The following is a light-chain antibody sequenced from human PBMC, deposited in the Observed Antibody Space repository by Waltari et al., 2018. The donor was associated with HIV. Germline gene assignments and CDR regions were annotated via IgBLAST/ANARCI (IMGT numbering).Light chain of an antibody. Sequence: QSALTQPASVSGSPGQSTTISCTGTHSAVGGFRYFSWYQQHPGKAPKLMIYDVSNRPSGVSNRFSGSKSGNTASLTISGLQAEDEADYYCSSYTSSSTYVFGTGTKVTVL. CDR1: HSAVGGFRY. V-gene: IGLV2-14*03. CDR3: SSYTSSSTYV. J-gene: IGLJ1*01. CDR2: DVS.